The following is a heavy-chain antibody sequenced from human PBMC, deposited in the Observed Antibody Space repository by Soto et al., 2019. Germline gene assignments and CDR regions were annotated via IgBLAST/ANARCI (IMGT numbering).Heavy chain of an antibody. D-gene: IGHD6-13*01. CDR2: INPNSGGT. J-gene: IGHJ6*02. CDR1: GYTFTGYY. V-gene: IGHV1-2*04. CDR3: ARDRGAAAAEDYYYGMDV. Sequence: ASVKVSCKASGYTFTGYYMHWVRQAPGQGLEWMGWINPNSGGTNYAQKFQGWVTMTRDTSISTAYMELSRLRSDDTAVYYCARDRGAAAAEDYYYGMDVWGQGTTVTVSS.